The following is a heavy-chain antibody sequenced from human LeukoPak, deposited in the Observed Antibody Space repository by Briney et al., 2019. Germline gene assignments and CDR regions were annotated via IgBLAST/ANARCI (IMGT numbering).Heavy chain of an antibody. V-gene: IGHV3-74*01. D-gene: IGHD6-19*01. CDR3: ARAPGYSSGWYSDGRDY. CDR2: INSDGSST. CDR1: GFTFSSYW. J-gene: IGHJ4*02. Sequence: GGSLRLSCAASGFTFSSYWMHWVRQAPGKGLVWVSRINSDGSSTSYADSVKGRFTISRDNAKNTLYLQMNSLRAEDTAVYYCARAPGYSSGWYSDGRDYWGQGTLVTVSS.